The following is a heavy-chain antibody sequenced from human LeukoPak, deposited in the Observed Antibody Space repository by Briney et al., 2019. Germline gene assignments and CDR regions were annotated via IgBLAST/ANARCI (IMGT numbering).Heavy chain of an antibody. Sequence: GGSLRVSCAASGFTISSYWMDWVRQAPGKGLVWVSGINSDGRMTRYAESVKGRFTISRDNAKNTLYLQMNSLRAEDTSVYYCARVGSTDSPHAFDIWGQGTMVTVSS. D-gene: IGHD2-21*02. CDR3: ARVGSTDSPHAFDI. CDR2: INSDGRMT. J-gene: IGHJ3*02. CDR1: GFTISSYW. V-gene: IGHV3-74*01.